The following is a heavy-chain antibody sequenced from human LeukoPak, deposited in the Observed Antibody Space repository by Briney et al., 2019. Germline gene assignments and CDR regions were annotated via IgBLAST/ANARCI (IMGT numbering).Heavy chain of an antibody. D-gene: IGHD2-2*01. CDR1: GFTVSTYY. Sequence: PGGSLRLSCAASGFTVSTYYMTWVRQAPGKGLECVSVIYSGGSTYYADSVKGRFTVSRDKNTLYLQMNSLRAEDTAMYYCARGLGYCTSTTCLLPFDYWGQGNLVTVSS. J-gene: IGHJ4*02. CDR3: ARGLGYCTSTTCLLPFDY. V-gene: IGHV3-53*01. CDR2: IYSGGST.